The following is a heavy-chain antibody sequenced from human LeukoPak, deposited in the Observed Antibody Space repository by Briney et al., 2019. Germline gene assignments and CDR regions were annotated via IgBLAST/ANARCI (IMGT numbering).Heavy chain of an antibody. Sequence: GGSLRLSCAASGFTFSGYSMNWVRQTPGKGLEWVSSISSSSTYIYYADSLKGRFTISRDNAKNSLYLQMNSLRAEDTAVYYCARVVPSGYDFLDYWGQGTLVTVSS. D-gene: IGHD5-12*01. J-gene: IGHJ4*02. V-gene: IGHV3-21*01. CDR3: ARVVPSGYDFLDY. CDR2: ISSSSTYI. CDR1: GFTFSGYS.